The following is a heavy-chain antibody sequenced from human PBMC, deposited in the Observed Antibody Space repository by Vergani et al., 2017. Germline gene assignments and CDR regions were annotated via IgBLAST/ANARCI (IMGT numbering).Heavy chain of an antibody. CDR3: ARDGGEYDKDALDV. CDR1: ADSISSGSYY. Sequence: QLQLQQSGPGLVKPSETLFLTCTVSADSISSGSYYWGWIRQPPGKSLEWIGSIYYCGLTYYNPSLKSRVAISVDTSKNQFSLKVTSVTAADTAVYFCARDGGEYDKDALDVWGQGTKVTVTS. J-gene: IGHJ3*01. D-gene: IGHD2-21*01. V-gene: IGHV4-39*02. CDR2: IYYCGLT.